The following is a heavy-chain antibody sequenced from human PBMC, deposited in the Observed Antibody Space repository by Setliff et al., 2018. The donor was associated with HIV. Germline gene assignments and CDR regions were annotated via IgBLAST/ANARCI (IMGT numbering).Heavy chain of an antibody. V-gene: IGHV1-69*05. Sequence: SVKVSCKASGGTFGIYGISWVRQAPGQGLEWMGGTIPMFGTANYAQKFQGRVTITTDESTNTGYMELSSLRSEATAVYYCAKDWKVWFGELSQDYYYGMDVWGQGTTVTVSS. CDR3: AKDWKVWFGELSQDYYYGMDV. CDR1: GGTFGIYG. CDR2: TIPMFGTA. J-gene: IGHJ6*02. D-gene: IGHD3-10*01.